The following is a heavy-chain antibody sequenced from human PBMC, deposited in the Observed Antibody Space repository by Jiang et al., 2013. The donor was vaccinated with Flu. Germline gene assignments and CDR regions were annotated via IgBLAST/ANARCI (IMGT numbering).Heavy chain of an antibody. D-gene: IGHD3-22*01. CDR2: IYPGDSDA. Sequence: GAEVKKPGESLKISCKGSGYRFSDYWIGWVRQMPGRGLEWMGIIYPGDSDARYSPSYQGQVTISVDKSLNTAYLEWSSLKASDTAMYFCARRASPHYYASRGYYLLYYFDYWGQGTLVTVSS. CDR1: GYRFSDYW. V-gene: IGHV5-51*01. J-gene: IGHJ4*02. CDR3: ARRASPHYYASRGYYLLYYFDY.